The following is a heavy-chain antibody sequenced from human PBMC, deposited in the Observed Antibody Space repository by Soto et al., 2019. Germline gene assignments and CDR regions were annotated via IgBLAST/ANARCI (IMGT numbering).Heavy chain of an antibody. J-gene: IGHJ3*02. CDR3: ARDQTYSGSLPGESDAFGI. D-gene: IGHD6-6*01. CDR1: GYTFTSYG. CDR2: ISAYNGNT. Sequence: QVQLVQSGAEVKKPGASVKVSCKASGYTFTSYGISWVRQAPGQGLEWMGWISAYNGNTNYAQKLQGRVTMTTDTSTSTAYMELRSLRSDETAVYYCARDQTYSGSLPGESDAFGIWGQGTMVTVSS. V-gene: IGHV1-18*01.